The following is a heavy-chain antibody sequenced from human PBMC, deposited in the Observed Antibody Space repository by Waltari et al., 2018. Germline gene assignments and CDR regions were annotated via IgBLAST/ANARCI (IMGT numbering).Heavy chain of an antibody. CDR3: AKDGDYYAFDI. V-gene: IGHV4-38-2*02. CDR2: IYHSGST. CDR1: GYSISSGYY. J-gene: IGHJ3*02. Sequence: QVQLQESGPGLVKPSETLSLTCAVSGYSISSGYYWGWIRQPPGKGLEWIGSIYHSGSTYYNPSLKSRVTISVDTSKNQFSLKLSSVTAADTAVYYCAKDGDYYAFDIWGQGTMVTVSS. D-gene: IGHD4-17*01.